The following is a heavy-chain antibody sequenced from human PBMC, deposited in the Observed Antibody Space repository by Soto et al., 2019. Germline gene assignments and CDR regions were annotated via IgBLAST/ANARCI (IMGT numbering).Heavy chain of an antibody. J-gene: IGHJ4*02. Sequence: SQTLSLTCALSGDSVSTNSGAWNWIRQSPSRGLEWLGRTFYRSRWYSDYADSVKGRININSDTSKNQFSLQLSSVTPEDTAVYYCARAGSTMYRLHPHFDYWGQGTLVTVS. CDR3: ARAGSTMYRLHPHFDY. CDR1: GDSVSTNSGA. V-gene: IGHV6-1*01. CDR2: TFYRSRWYS. D-gene: IGHD3-9*01.